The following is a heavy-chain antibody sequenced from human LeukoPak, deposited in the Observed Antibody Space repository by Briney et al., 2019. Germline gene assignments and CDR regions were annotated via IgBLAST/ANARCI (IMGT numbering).Heavy chain of an antibody. CDR1: GFSFSSYP. D-gene: IGHD3-22*01. CDR2: ISKSGGST. V-gene: IGHV3-64*01. CDR3: AATDDLLNSGYSLFNY. Sequence: GSLKLSCAVYGFSFSSYPIHCIRQAPGQGLEYVSGISKSGGSTYYANSVKGRFTISRDNSKNTLYLKTGSLRAEDMAVYYCAATDDLLNSGYSLFNYWGQGTPVTVSS. J-gene: IGHJ4*02.